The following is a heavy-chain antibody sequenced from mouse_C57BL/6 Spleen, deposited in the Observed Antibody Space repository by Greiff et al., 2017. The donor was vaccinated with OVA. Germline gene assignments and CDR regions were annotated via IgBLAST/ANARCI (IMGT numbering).Heavy chain of an antibody. V-gene: IGHV1-82*01. D-gene: IGHD2-4*01. CDR1: GYAFSSSW. CDR2: IYPGDGDT. Sequence: VHLVESGPELVKPGASVKISCKASGYAFSSSWMNWVKQRPGKGLEWIGRIYPGDGDTNYNGKFKGKATLTADKSSSTAYMQLSSLTSEDSAVYFCARSGDYDVVYYFDYWGQGTTLTVSS. J-gene: IGHJ2*01. CDR3: ARSGDYDVVYYFDY.